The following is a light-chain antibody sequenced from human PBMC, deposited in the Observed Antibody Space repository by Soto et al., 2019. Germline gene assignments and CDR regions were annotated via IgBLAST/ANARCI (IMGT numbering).Light chain of an antibody. CDR2: AAS. J-gene: IGKJ5*01. Sequence: ALPLTQSPSSLSASVGDRVTITCRASQGISSALAWYQQKQGKAPKLLIDAASSLESGVPSRFSGSGSVTDFTLTISSLQPEDFAPDYYQPFNSYTSITFGQGTRLEIK. V-gene: IGKV1-13*02. CDR1: QGISSA. CDR3: QPFNSYTSIT.